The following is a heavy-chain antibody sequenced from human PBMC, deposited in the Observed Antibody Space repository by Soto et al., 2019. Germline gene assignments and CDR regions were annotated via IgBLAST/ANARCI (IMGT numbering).Heavy chain of an antibody. D-gene: IGHD3-3*01. CDR2: IIPIFGTA. Sequence: LVKVSRKASGGTFSSYAISWVRQTPGQGLEWMGGIIPIFGTANYAQKFQGRVTITADESTSTAYMELSSLRSEDTAVYYCARGGAIFGVVIRVGYYYGMDVWGQGTTVTLSS. CDR1: GGTFSSYA. CDR3: ARGGAIFGVVIRVGYYYGMDV. V-gene: IGHV1-69*13. J-gene: IGHJ6*02.